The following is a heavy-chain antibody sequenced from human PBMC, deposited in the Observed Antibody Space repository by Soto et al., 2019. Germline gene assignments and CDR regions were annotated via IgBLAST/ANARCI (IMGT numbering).Heavy chain of an antibody. V-gene: IGHV3-11*06. Sequence: QVQLVESGGGLVKPGGSLRLSCAASGFTFSDSYMAWIRQAPGKGLEFVSYIVSSSAYTNYAGSVKSRFTISRDNAKNSVYLEMSSLRVEDTAVYYCARLRASSWYLGGYLDYWGQGVLVTVSS. D-gene: IGHD6-13*01. CDR3: ARLRASSWYLGGYLDY. J-gene: IGHJ4*02. CDR2: IVSSSAYT. CDR1: GFTFSDSY.